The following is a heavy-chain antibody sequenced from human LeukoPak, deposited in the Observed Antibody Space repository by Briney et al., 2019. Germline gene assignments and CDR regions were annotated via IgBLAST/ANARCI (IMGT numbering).Heavy chain of an antibody. Sequence: SETLSLTCTVSGGSISSGDYYWSWIRQPPGKGLEWIGYIYYSGSTYYNPSLKSRVTISVDTSKNQFSLKLSSVTAADTAVYYCARVAAPAGACLFDYWGQGTLVTVSS. CDR2: IYYSGST. CDR3: ARVAAPAGACLFDY. CDR1: GGSISSGDYY. V-gene: IGHV4-30-4*01. D-gene: IGHD6-13*01. J-gene: IGHJ4*02.